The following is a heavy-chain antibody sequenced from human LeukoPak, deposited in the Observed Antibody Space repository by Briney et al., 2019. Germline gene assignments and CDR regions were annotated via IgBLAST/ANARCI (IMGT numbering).Heavy chain of an antibody. CDR2: INPNNGGT. CDR1: GYTFTGYY. Sequence: ASVKVSCKASGYTFTGYYMHWVRQAPGQGLEWMGWINPNNGGTNYAQKFQGRVTMTRDTSISTAYMELSRLRSDDTAVYYCARGGEGVLRFLEWLLSTLGYWGQGTLVTVSS. J-gene: IGHJ4*02. V-gene: IGHV1-2*02. CDR3: ARGGEGVLRFLEWLLSTLGY. D-gene: IGHD3-3*01.